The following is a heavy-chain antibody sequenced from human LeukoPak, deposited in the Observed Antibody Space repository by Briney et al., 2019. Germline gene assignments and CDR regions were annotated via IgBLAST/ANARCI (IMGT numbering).Heavy chain of an antibody. V-gene: IGHV4-39*02. CDR1: GGSIGSSSYY. CDR3: ATDLMSRDAFDI. J-gene: IGHJ3*02. CDR2: IYYSGRT. Sequence: PSETLSLTCSISGGSIGSSSYYWGWIRQSPGKGLEWIGNIYYSGRTFYNPYLRSRLTISLDTSKNHFSLKLNSVTAADTAVYYCATDLMSRDAFDIWGQGTVVTVSP.